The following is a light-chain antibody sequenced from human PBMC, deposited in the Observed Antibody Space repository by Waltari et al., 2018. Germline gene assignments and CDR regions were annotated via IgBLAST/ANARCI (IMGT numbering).Light chain of an antibody. Sequence: IQMTQSPSSLSASVGDIVTTTCRASETIRIYLNWYQQKPGKAPKLLINTAARLQSGVPSRFSGSGSGTDFTLTISTLQHEDFATYYCQQSYSIPLTFGGGTKVEIK. J-gene: IGKJ4*01. CDR1: ETIRIY. CDR2: TAA. CDR3: QQSYSIPLT. V-gene: IGKV1-39*01.